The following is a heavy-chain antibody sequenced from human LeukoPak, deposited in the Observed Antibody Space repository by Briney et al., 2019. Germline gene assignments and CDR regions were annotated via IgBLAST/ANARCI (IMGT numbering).Heavy chain of an antibody. J-gene: IGHJ4*02. Sequence: GASVTVSCKATGYTLTSYGLSWVRQAPGQGLEWMGWITPYNGYAKYAQKFQGRVSMTTDTSTSTAYMELRSLRSDDTAVYYCARNISAGVDYWGQGTLVTLSS. V-gene: IGHV1-18*01. D-gene: IGHD6-19*01. CDR3: ARNISAGVDY. CDR1: GYTLTSYG. CDR2: ITPYNGYA.